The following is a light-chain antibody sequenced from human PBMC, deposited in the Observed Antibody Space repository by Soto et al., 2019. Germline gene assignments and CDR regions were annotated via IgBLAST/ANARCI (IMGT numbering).Light chain of an antibody. Sequence: QSVLTQPPSTSGIPGQGVTISCSGSSSNIGSNYVYWYQQLPGTAPKLLIYNNNQRPSGVPDRFSASKSGTSASLAIRGLRSDDEAAYYCSSWDGSLSGYVFGAGTKVTVL. CDR1: SSNIGSNY. CDR2: NNN. V-gene: IGLV1-47*02. CDR3: SSWDGSLSGYV. J-gene: IGLJ1*01.